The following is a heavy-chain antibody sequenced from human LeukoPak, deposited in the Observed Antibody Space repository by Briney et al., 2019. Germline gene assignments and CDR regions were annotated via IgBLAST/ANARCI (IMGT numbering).Heavy chain of an antibody. J-gene: IGHJ5*02. CDR2: AHYSGST. CDR3: ARLFFVIDT. Sequence: SETLSLSCTVSGASISNSAYYWLWIRQPPGEGLECIGTAHYSGSTFYNPSLKSRVNISVDTSKNQFSLQLSSVTAADTAVYYCARLFFVIDTWGQGTLVTVSS. D-gene: IGHD3-3*01. V-gene: IGHV4-39*01. CDR1: GASISNSAYY.